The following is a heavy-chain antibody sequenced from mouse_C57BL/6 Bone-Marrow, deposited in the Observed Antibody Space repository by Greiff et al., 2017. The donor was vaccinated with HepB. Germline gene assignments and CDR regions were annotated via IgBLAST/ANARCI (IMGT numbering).Heavy chain of an antibody. J-gene: IGHJ3*01. CDR2: IRSKSNIYAT. CDR1: GFSFNTYA. D-gene: IGHD2-4*01. V-gene: IGHV10-1*01. Sequence: EVQLVESGGGLVQPKGSLKLSCAASGFSFNTYAMNWVRQAPGKGLEWVARIRSKSNIYATYYVDSVKDRFTIYRDDSESMLYLQMNYLKTEDTAMYYCVRDYDSFAYWGQGTLVTVSA. CDR3: VRDYDSFAY.